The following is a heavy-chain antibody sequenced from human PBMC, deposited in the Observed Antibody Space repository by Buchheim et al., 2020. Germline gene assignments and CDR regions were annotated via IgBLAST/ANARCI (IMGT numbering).Heavy chain of an antibody. V-gene: IGHV3-30*03. CDR3: TVDTAMVLDY. CDR1: GFTFSSYG. CDR2: ISYDGSNK. D-gene: IGHD5-18*01. Sequence: QVQLVESGGGVVQPGRSLRLSCAASGFTFSSYGMHWVRQAPGKGLEWVAVISYDGSNKYYADSVKGRFTISRDNAKNSLYLQMNSLRAEDTAVYYCTVDTAMVLDYWGQGTL. J-gene: IGHJ4*02.